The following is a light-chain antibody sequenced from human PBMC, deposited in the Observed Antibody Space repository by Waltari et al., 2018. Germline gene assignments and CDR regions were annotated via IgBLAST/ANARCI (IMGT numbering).Light chain of an antibody. CDR2: EDN. CDR3: QSYDYYNQAIV. CDR1: SRRIAGNY. J-gene: IGLJ3*02. Sequence: NFILTQPHSVSESPGKTVTISCTRSSRRIAGNYVTWSQQRPGSAPTIVIYEDNRRPSGVPDRFSGSIDSSSNSASLTISGLKTEDEADYYCQSYDYYNQAIVFGGGTKLTVL. V-gene: IGLV6-57*04.